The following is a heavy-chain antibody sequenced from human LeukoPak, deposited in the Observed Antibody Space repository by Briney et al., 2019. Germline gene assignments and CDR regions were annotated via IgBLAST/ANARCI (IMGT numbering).Heavy chain of an antibody. J-gene: IGHJ4*02. D-gene: IGHD3-10*01. CDR1: GFTFSSYA. V-gene: IGHV3-30*04. CDR3: ARGATYYYGSGSSQFDY. CDR2: ISYDGSNK. Sequence: GGSLRLSCAASGFTFSSYAMHWVRQAPGKGLEWVAVISYDGSNKYYADSVKGRFTISRDNSKNTLYLQMNSQRAEDTAVYYCARGATYYYGSGSSQFDYWGQGTLVTVSS.